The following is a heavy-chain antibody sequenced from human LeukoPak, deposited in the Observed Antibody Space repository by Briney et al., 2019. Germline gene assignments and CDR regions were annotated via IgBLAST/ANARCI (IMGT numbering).Heavy chain of an antibody. Sequence: SETLSLTCTVSGGSISSYYWSWIRQPPGKGLEWIGYIYHSGSTYYNPSLKSRVTISVDRSKNQFSLKLSSVTAADTAVYYCARSDIVATILDYWGQGTLVTVSS. D-gene: IGHD5-12*01. CDR2: IYHSGST. J-gene: IGHJ4*02. V-gene: IGHV4-59*12. CDR3: ARSDIVATILDY. CDR1: GGSISSYY.